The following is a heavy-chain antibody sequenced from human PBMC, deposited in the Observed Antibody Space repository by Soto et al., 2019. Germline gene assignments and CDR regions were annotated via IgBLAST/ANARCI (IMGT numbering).Heavy chain of an antibody. V-gene: IGHV4-31*03. D-gene: IGHD4-17*01. J-gene: IGHJ5*02. CDR3: ARYNGESSFDP. Sequence: PSETLSLTGTVSGGSISSGGYYWSWIRRHPGKGLEWIGYIYYSGSTYYNPSLKSRVTLSVDRSKKQSSLKLSSVTAADTAVYYCARYNGESSFDPWGQGTLVTVSS. CDR1: GGSISSGGYY. CDR2: IYYSGST.